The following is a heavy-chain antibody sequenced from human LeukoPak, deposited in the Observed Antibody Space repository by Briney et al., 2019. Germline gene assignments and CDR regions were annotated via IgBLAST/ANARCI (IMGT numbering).Heavy chain of an antibody. J-gene: IGHJ3*02. CDR2: IDYSGGAA. CDR1: GFTFNSYA. V-gene: IGHV3-23*01. CDR3: ARDRLRYCSSTSCPSSAFDI. Sequence: GGSLRLSCSTSGFTFNSYAMGWVRQAPGKGLEWVSSIDYSGGAAYSADSVKGRFTISRDNSKNTLYLQMNSLRAEDTAVYYCARDRLRYCSSTSCPSSAFDIWGQGTMVTVSS. D-gene: IGHD2-2*01.